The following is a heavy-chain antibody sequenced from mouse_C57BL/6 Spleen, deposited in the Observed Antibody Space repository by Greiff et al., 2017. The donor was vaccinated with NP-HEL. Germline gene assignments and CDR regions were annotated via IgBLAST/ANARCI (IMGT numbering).Heavy chain of an antibody. CDR2: ISSGSSTI. CDR3: ARRGYYGSSYCYFDV. V-gene: IGHV5-17*01. J-gene: IGHJ1*03. Sequence: EVQVVESGGGLVKPGGSLKLSCAASGFTFSDYGMHWVRQAPEKGLEWVAYISSGSSTIYYADTVKGRFTISRDNAKHTLFLQMTSLRSEDTAMYYCARRGYYGSSYCYFDVWGTGTTVTVSS. D-gene: IGHD1-1*01. CDR1: GFTFSDYG.